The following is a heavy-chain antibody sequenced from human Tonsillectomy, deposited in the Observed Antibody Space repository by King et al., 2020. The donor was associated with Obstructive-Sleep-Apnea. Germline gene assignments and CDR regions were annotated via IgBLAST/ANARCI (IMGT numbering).Heavy chain of an antibody. CDR1: GFTFTSYA. CDR3: AKDGVYGDYGIDY. D-gene: IGHD4-17*01. CDR2: ISKSGGST. V-gene: IGHV3-23*04. Sequence: EVQLVESGGGLVQPGGSLRLSCAASGFTFTSYAMNWVRQAPGKGLEWVSTISKSGGSTYFADSVKGRFTISRDNSKNTLYLQMSSLRAEDTAVYYCAKDGVYGDYGIDYWGQGTLVTVSS. J-gene: IGHJ4*02.